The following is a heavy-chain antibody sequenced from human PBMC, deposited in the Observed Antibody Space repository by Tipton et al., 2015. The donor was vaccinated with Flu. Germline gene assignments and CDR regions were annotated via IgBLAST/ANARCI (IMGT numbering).Heavy chain of an antibody. D-gene: IGHD2-15*01. Sequence: TLSLTCTVSGGSVTSGNYYWSWIRQPPGKGLEWIGYIHYSGSTNYNPSLESRVTISLDTSKNQVSLKLTSVTAADTAVYYCARTGYSGGYWGQGTLVTVSS. CDR1: GGSVTSGNYY. CDR2: IHYSGST. V-gene: IGHV4-61*01. CDR3: ARTGYSGGY. J-gene: IGHJ4*02.